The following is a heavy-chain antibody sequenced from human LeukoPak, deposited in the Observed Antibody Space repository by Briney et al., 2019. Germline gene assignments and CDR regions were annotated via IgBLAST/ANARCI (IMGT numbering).Heavy chain of an antibody. D-gene: IGHD1-1*01. J-gene: IGHJ4*02. V-gene: IGHV3-11*06. CDR3: ARDHNYAFDN. CDR1: GFPFSEYS. CDR2: IGISSGNT. Sequence: PGGSLRLSCAASGFPFSEYSMNWVRQAPGKGLEWISYIGISSGNTKYADPVKGRFTISGDNAKNSLYLQMNSLRVEDTAVYYCARDHNYAFDNWGQGTLVTVSS.